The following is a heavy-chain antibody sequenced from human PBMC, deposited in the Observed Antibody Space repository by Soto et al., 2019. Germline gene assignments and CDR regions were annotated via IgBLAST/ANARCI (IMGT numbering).Heavy chain of an antibody. CDR2: INHSGST. Sequence: QVQLQQWGAGLLKPSETLSLTCAVYGGSFSVYYWSGIRQPPGKGLEWMGEINHSGSTNYNPSLKSRVTISVETAKTQFSLKLSSVTAADTAEYYGALLDYGDYEAGDAFDIWGQGTMVTVAS. D-gene: IGHD4-17*01. V-gene: IGHV4-34*01. CDR3: ALLDYGDYEAGDAFDI. J-gene: IGHJ3*02. CDR1: GGSFSVYY.